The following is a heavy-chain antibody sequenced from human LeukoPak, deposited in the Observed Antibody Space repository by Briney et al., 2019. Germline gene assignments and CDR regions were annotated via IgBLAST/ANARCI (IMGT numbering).Heavy chain of an antibody. J-gene: IGHJ5*02. Sequence: SETLSLNCTVSGFSVSSGSYNWSWIRQPPGKGLEWNGYIYYSGSTNYNPSLKSRVTISVDTTKNQFSLKLSSVTAADTAVYYCASFLYYDFWSGYYNDTWFDPWGQGTLVTVSS. CDR1: GFSVSSGSYN. V-gene: IGHV4-61*01. D-gene: IGHD3-3*01. CDR2: IYYSGST. CDR3: ASFLYYDFWSGYYNDTWFDP.